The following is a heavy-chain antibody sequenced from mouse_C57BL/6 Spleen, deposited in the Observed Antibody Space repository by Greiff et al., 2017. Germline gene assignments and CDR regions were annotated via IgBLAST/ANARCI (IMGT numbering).Heavy chain of an antibody. CDR2: IRSKSNNYAT. CDR3: VRRRDYDSYYYAMDY. V-gene: IGHV10-1*01. Sequence: EVMLVESGGGLVQPKGSLKLSCAASGFSFNTYAMNWVRQAPGKGLEWVARIRSKSNNYATYYADSVKDRFTISRDDSESMLYLQMNNLKTEDTAMYYCVRRRDYDSYYYAMDYWGQGTSVTVSS. CDR1: GFSFNTYA. D-gene: IGHD2-4*01. J-gene: IGHJ4*01.